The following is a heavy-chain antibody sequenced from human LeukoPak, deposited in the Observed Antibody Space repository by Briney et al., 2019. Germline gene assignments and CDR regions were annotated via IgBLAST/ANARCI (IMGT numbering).Heavy chain of an antibody. CDR1: GGSISSGDYY. J-gene: IGHJ4*02. CDR2: IYYSGST. Sequence: PTQTLSLTCTVSGGSISSGDYYWSWIRQPPGKGLEWIGYIYYSGSTYYNPSLKSRVTISVDTSKNQFSLKLSSVTAADTAVYYCAVLAVAGFFDYWGQGTLVTVSS. CDR3: AVLAVAGFFDY. V-gene: IGHV4-30-4*08. D-gene: IGHD6-19*01.